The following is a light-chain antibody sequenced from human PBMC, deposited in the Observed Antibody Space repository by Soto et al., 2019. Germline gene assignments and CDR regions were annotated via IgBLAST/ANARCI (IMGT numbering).Light chain of an antibody. CDR3: QQYNSYSWT. J-gene: IGKJ1*01. CDR1: QSVSSN. Sequence: EIVMTQSPTILSVSPGERATLSCRASQSVSSNLAWYQQKPGQPPRLLMYGVYTRAPGTPARFSGSGSGTEFTLTISSLQPDDFATYYCQQYNSYSWTFGQGTKVDIK. CDR2: GVY. V-gene: IGKV3D-15*01.